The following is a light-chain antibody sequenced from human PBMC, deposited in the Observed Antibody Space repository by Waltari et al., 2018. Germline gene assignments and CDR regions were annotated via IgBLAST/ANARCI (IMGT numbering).Light chain of an antibody. CDR2: WAS. J-gene: IGKJ1*01. V-gene: IGKV4-1*01. CDR1: QTVLYSAKNKNY. CDR3: QQHYTTPWT. Sequence: DIVMTQSPDSLSVSLGERATINCKSSQTVLYSAKNKNYLTCYQHKPGQPPKLLSSWASIREYGVPDRVTGSGSGTDFTLTISSLQAEDVAVYYCQQHYTTPWTFGQGTKVEIK.